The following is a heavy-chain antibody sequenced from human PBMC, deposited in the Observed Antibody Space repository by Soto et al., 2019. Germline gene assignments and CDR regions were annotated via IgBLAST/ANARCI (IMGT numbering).Heavy chain of an antibody. CDR3: TREQRGRDCSNISSYFSDL. D-gene: IGHD2-2*01. CDR2: INQDGSEI. V-gene: IGHV3-7*05. Sequence: EVQLVESGGGLVQPGGSLRLSCAASGFMFSSHWMSWVRQAPGKGLEWLANINQDGSEIHYSGSAKGRFTISRDNARNSLYLQMSSLRGEDRAAYYCTREQRGRDCSNISSYFSDLWGQGALVTVS. CDR1: GFMFSSHW. J-gene: IGHJ5*02.